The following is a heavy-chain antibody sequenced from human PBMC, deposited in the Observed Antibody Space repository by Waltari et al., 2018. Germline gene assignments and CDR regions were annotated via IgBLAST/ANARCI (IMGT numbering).Heavy chain of an antibody. V-gene: IGHV4-59*01. J-gene: IGHJ4*02. CDR1: GGSIRSYY. CDR3: ARAREVRGVIIGPDFDY. Sequence: QVQLQESGPGLVKPSETLSLTCTVSGGSIRSYYWSWLRQPPGKGLEWIGYIYYSGSTNYNPSLKSRVTISVDTSKNQFSLKLSSVTAADTAVYYCARAREVRGVIIGPDFDYWGQGTLVTVSS. CDR2: IYYSGST. D-gene: IGHD3-10*01.